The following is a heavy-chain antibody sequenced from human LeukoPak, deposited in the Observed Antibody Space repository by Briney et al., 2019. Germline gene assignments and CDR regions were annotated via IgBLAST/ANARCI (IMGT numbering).Heavy chain of an antibody. CDR3: AREAITMVRGVTYYYGMDV. Sequence: ASVKVSCKASGYTFTSYGISWVRQAPGQGLEWMGWISAYNGNTNYAQKLQGRVTMTTDTSTSTAYMELRSLRSDDTAVYYCAREAITMVRGVTYYYGMDVWGQGTTVTVSS. CDR2: ISAYNGNT. CDR1: GYTFTSYG. V-gene: IGHV1-18*01. J-gene: IGHJ6*02. D-gene: IGHD3-10*01.